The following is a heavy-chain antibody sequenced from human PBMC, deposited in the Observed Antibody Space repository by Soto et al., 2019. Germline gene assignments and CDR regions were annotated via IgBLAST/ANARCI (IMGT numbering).Heavy chain of an antibody. V-gene: IGHV1-18*04. Sequence: QVQLVQSGAEVKKPGASLKVSCKASGYTFSSYGISWVRQAPGQGLEWMGWISAYTGKTNYAQKLQGRVTMTTDTSTRTDYMEVRSLRSDVTAVYECARDRYSGRYYFDSWGQGNLVTVSS. J-gene: IGHJ4*02. D-gene: IGHD2-15*01. CDR2: ISAYTGKT. CDR3: ARDRYSGRYYFDS. CDR1: GYTFSSYG.